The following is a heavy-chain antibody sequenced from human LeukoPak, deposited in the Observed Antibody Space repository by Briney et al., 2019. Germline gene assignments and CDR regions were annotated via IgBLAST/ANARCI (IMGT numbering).Heavy chain of an antibody. Sequence: HPGGSLRLSCAASGFTFDDYAMHWVRHAPGKGLEWVSGISWNSGSIGYADSVKGRFTISRDNAKNSLYLQMNGLRVEDTAVYYCAKEGRSLQTYWGQGTLVTVSS. CDR2: ISWNSGSI. V-gene: IGHV3-9*01. CDR3: AKEGRSLQTY. CDR1: GFTFDDYA. J-gene: IGHJ4*02. D-gene: IGHD5-24*01.